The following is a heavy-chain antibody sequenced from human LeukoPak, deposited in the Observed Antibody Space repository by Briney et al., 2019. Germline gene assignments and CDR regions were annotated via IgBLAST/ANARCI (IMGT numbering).Heavy chain of an antibody. V-gene: IGHV3-48*03. Sequence: GGSLRLSCAASGFILSTSEMNWVRQAPGRGLEWVSFIASDGTIYYADSVKGRFTLSRDNAKNSLYLQINSLRAEDTAVYYCAREGFFMVRGVIIRKGYFDYWGQGTLVTVSS. CDR3: AREGFFMVRGVIIRKGYFDY. CDR2: IASDGTI. CDR1: GFILSTSE. J-gene: IGHJ4*02. D-gene: IGHD3-10*01.